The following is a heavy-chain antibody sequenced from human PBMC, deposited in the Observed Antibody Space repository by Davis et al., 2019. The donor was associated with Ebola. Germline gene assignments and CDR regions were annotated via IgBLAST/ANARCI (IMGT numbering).Heavy chain of an antibody. J-gene: IGHJ4*02. CDR1: GFTFSSYS. D-gene: IGHD2-21*01. V-gene: IGHV3-21*01. CDR2: ISSSSSYI. CDR3: ARDLCGMDDY. Sequence: GESLKISCAASGFTFSSYSMNWVRQAPGKGLEWVSSISSSSSYIYYADSVKGRFTISRDNAKNSLYLQMNSLRAEDTAVYYCARDLCGMDDYWGPGTLVTVSS.